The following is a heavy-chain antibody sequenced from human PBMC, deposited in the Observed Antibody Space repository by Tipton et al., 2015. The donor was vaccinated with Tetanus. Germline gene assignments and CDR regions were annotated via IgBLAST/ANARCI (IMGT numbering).Heavy chain of an antibody. Sequence: TLSLTCSLSGGSLSSGTVYWDWIRQRPGKGLEWIGNIYYNGNTLQNPSLEGRVTLSVDKSKNQFSLKLRSVTAADTGIYYCARSADNWFDPWGQGILVTVSP. CDR1: GGSLSSGTVY. CDR3: ARSADNWFDP. CDR2: IYYNGNT. V-gene: IGHV4-39*01. J-gene: IGHJ5*02.